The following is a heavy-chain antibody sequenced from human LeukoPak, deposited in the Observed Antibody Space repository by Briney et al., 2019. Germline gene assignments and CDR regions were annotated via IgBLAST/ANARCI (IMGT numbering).Heavy chain of an antibody. Sequence: GAAVLTSCKASGYTFTGYHIHWVRQAPGQGLEWMGWINPNSGGTNYAQKFQGRVTMTRDTSISTAYMELSRLKSDDTAVYYCARGTYMVRGVSPFDYWGQGTLVTVSS. D-gene: IGHD3-10*01. CDR2: INPNSGGT. CDR3: ARGTYMVRGVSPFDY. CDR1: GYTFTGYH. J-gene: IGHJ4*02. V-gene: IGHV1-2*02.